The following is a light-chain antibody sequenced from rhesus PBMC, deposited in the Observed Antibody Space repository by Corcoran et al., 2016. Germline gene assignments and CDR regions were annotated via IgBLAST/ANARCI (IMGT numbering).Light chain of an antibody. V-gene: IGKV3-10*01. CDR3: YTHSSGYS. CDR2: GAS. CDR1: QSVSSY. J-gene: IGKJ2*01. Sequence: QVILTQSPATLSLSPGERATLSCRASQSVSSYLAWYQQKPGQAPRLLIYGASSRATGIPDRFSGSGFGTDFPLTISSLETECVGIYHCYTHSSGYSFGQGTKVEIK.